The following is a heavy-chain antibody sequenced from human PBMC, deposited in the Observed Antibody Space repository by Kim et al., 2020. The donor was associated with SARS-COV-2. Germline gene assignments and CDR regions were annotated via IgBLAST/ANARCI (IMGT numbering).Heavy chain of an antibody. CDR1: GGSFSGYY. V-gene: IGHV4-34*01. D-gene: IGHD5-12*01. Sequence: SETLSLTCAVYGGSFSGYYWSWIRQPPGKGLEWIGEINHSGSTNYNPSLKSRVTISVDTPKNHFSLKLSSVTAADTAVYYCARGLGYNSWGQGTLATVSS. J-gene: IGHJ5*02. CDR3: ARGLGYNS. CDR2: INHSGST.